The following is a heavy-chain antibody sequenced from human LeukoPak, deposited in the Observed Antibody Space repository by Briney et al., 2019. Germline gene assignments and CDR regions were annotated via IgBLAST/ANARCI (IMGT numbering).Heavy chain of an antibody. CDR1: GYSFTNYW. CDR3: ARRSGYHDF. CDR2: IYPGDSET. V-gene: IGHV5-51*01. Sequence: GESLKISCKTSGYSFTNYWIGWVRQMPGKGLEWMGIIYPGDSETNYSPSFQGHVTISADKSISTAYLQWSSLKASDTAMYYCARRSGYHDFWGQGTLVAVSS. D-gene: IGHD6-25*01. J-gene: IGHJ4*02.